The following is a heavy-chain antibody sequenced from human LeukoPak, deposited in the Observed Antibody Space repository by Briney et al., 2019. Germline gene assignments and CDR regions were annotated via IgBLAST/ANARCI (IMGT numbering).Heavy chain of an antibody. CDR3: ARAGIVVVGGVGYFDY. J-gene: IGHJ4*02. V-gene: IGHV3-48*03. CDR1: GFTFSSYE. CDR2: ISSSGSTI. Sequence: GGSLRLSCAASGFTFSSYEMNWVRQAPGKGLEWVSYISSSGSTIYYADSVKGRFTISRDNAKNSLYLQMNSLRAEDTAVYYCARAGIVVVGGVGYFDYWGQGTLVTVSS. D-gene: IGHD2-15*01.